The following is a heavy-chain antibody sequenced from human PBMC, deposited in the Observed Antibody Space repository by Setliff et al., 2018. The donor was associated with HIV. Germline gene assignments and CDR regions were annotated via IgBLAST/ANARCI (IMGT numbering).Heavy chain of an antibody. J-gene: IGHJ3*02. CDR2: ISAFSGFT. V-gene: IGHV1-18*01. CDR3: ARDVEISGRGSALDI. D-gene: IGHD3-16*01. CDR1: GYIFNNFC. Sequence: ASVKVSCKATGYIFNNFCITWVRQAPGQGLEWMGWISAFSGFTNDAPKLQARVTLTTDTSTSTASLELRSMTSDDTAVYTCARDVEISGRGSALDIWGPGTGVTVSS.